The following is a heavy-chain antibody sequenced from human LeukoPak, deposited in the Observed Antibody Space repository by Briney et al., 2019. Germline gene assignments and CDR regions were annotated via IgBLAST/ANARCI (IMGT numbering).Heavy chain of an antibody. CDR2: VIPIFSTS. CDR1: GGRFSNYA. V-gene: IGHV1-69*01. J-gene: IGHJ2*01. D-gene: IGHD2-8*02. Sequence: GSSVKVSCKASGGRFSNYAISWVRQAPGQGLEWMGGVIPIFSTSNYAQKFQGRVTITADESTSTAYMELSSLRSEDTAVYYCARDRSLYSTAWTTYWYSDLWGRGTLVTVSS. CDR3: ARDRSLYSTAWTTYWYSDL.